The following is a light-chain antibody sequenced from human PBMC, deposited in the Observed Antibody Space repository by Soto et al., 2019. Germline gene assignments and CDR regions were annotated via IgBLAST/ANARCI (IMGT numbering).Light chain of an antibody. J-gene: IGKJ2*01. CDR1: QGINTY. Sequence: DIQMTQSPSSLSAYVGDRVTITCQASQGINTYLNWYQQRPGKAPNLLIYGASNLETGVPSRFSGSGSGTDFTFTISSLQAEDIATYYCQQYSNYPYTFGQGTKLEIK. CDR2: GAS. V-gene: IGKV1-33*01. CDR3: QQYSNYPYT.